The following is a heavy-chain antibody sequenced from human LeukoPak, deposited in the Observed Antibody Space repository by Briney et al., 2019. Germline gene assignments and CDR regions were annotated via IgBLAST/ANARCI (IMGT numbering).Heavy chain of an antibody. J-gene: IGHJ6*04. Sequence: GGSLRLSCAASGFTFSSYGMHWVRQAPGKGLEWVAVIWYDGSNKYYADSVKGRSTISRDNSKNTLYLQMNSLRAEDTAVYYCARDNVAAAGYYYYYGMDVWGKGTTVTVSS. V-gene: IGHV3-33*01. D-gene: IGHD6-13*01. CDR1: GFTFSSYG. CDR3: ARDNVAAAGYYYYYGMDV. CDR2: IWYDGSNK.